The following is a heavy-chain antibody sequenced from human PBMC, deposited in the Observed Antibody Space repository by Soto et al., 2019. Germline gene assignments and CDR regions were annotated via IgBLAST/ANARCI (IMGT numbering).Heavy chain of an antibody. CDR1: GYTFTTYG. CDR2: ISAYNGNT. CDR3: AREHVTSTYDGFDY. V-gene: IGHV1-18*04. D-gene: IGHD5-12*01. Sequence: QVQLVQSGAEMKKPGASVKVSCKASGYTFTTYGISWVRQAPGQGLEWMGWISAYNGNTHYAQKLQGRVTMATDTSTSTAYVELRSLRSDDTAVYYCAREHVTSTYDGFDYWGQGTLVTVSS. J-gene: IGHJ4*02.